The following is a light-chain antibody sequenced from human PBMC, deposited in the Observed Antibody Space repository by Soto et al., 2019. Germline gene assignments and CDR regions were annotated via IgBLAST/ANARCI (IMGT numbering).Light chain of an antibody. CDR1: QSVSSN. V-gene: IGKV3-15*01. Sequence: EIVMTQSPATLSVSPGERATLSCRASQSVSSNLAWYQQKPGQAPRLLIYGASTRATGIPARFSGSGSGTEFTLTISSLQSEDFAVYYCQQYGSSPGTFGPGTKVDI. CDR3: QQYGSSPGT. CDR2: GAS. J-gene: IGKJ3*01.